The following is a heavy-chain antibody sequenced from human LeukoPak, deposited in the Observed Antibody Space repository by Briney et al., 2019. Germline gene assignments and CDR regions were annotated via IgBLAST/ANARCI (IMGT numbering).Heavy chain of an antibody. CDR2: INPSGGST. D-gene: IGHD6-19*01. CDR3: ARSGYSSGWYFEYFQH. J-gene: IGHJ1*01. CDR1: GHTFTSYY. Sequence: ASVKVSCKASGHTFTSYYMHWVRQAPGQGLEWMGIINPSGGSTSYAQKFQGRVTMTRDTSTSTVYMELSSLRSEDTAVYYCARSGYSSGWYFEYFQHWGQGTLVTVSS. V-gene: IGHV1-46*01.